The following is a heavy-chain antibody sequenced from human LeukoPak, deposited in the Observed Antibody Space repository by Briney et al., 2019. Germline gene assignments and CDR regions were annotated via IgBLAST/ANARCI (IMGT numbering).Heavy chain of an antibody. CDR2: ISYDGSNK. Sequence: GGSLRLSCAASGFTFSSYGMHWVRQAPGKGLEWVAVISYDGSNKYYADSVKGRFTISRDNSKNTLYLQMNSLGAEDTALYYCAKGNGDYRLGSVSADYWGQGTLVTVSS. D-gene: IGHD4-17*01. J-gene: IGHJ4*02. V-gene: IGHV3-30*18. CDR3: AKGNGDYRLGSVSADY. CDR1: GFTFSSYG.